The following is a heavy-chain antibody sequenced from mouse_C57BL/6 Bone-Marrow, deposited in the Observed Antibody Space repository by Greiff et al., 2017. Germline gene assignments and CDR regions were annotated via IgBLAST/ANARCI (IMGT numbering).Heavy chain of an antibody. J-gene: IGHJ4*01. CDR3: ARGYPSGFYYAMDY. V-gene: IGHV1-72*01. CDR2: IDPNSGGT. D-gene: IGHD5-1-1*01. CDR1: GYTFTSYW. Sequence: QVQLQQPGAELVKPGASVKLSCKASGYTFTSYWMHWVMQRPGRGLEWIGRIDPNSGGTKYNEKFKSKATLTVDKPSSTAYMQLSSLTSEDSAVYYCARGYPSGFYYAMDYWGQGTSVTVSS.